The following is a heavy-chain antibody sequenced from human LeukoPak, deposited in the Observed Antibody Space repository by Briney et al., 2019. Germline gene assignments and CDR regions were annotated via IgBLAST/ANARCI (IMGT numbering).Heavy chain of an antibody. Sequence: PSETLSLTCTVSGGSISSSSYYWGWIRQPPGKGLEWIGRIYYSGSTYYNPSLKSRVTISVDTSKNQFSLKLSSVTAADTAVYYCAKGYCSSTSCAAWYFDYWGQGTLVTVSS. V-gene: IGHV4-39*01. J-gene: IGHJ4*02. CDR3: AKGYCSSTSCAAWYFDY. D-gene: IGHD2-2*01. CDR1: GGSISSSSYY. CDR2: IYYSGST.